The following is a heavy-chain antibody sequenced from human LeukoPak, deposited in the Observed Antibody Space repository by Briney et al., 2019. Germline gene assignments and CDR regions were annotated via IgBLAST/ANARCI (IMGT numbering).Heavy chain of an antibody. CDR3: AKDHFSRRVAAAGTIDY. CDR2: ISGSGGST. D-gene: IGHD6-13*01. Sequence: GGSLRLSCAAPGFTFSSYAMSWVRQAPGKGLEWVSAISGSGGSTYYADSVKGRFTISRDNSKNTLYLQMNSLRAEDTAVYYCAKDHFSRRVAAAGTIDYWGQGTLVTVSS. J-gene: IGHJ4*02. V-gene: IGHV3-23*01. CDR1: GFTFSSYA.